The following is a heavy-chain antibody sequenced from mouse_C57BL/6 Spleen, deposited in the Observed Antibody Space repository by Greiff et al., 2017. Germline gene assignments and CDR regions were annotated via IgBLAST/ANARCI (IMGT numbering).Heavy chain of an antibody. V-gene: IGHV1-52*01. J-gene: IGHJ4*01. CDR1: GYTFTSYW. Sequence: QVQLQQPGAELVRPGSSVKLSCKASGYTFTSYWMHWVKQRPIQGLEWIGNIDPSDSETHYNQKFKDKATLTVDKSSSTAYMQLSSLTSEDSAVYYCASSSTGPLMDYWGQGTSVTVSS. CDR2: IDPSDSET. CDR3: ASSSTGPLMDY. D-gene: IGHD4-1*02.